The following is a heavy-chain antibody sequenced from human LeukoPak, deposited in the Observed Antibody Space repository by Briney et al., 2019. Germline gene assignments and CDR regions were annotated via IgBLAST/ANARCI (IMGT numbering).Heavy chain of an antibody. J-gene: IGHJ3*02. D-gene: IGHD3-9*01. CDR3: YGYFDWLLSLAPDAFDI. CDR1: EFTINSNY. CDR2: IYSDGTK. V-gene: IGHV3-53*01. Sequence: GGSLRLSCTASEFTINSNYTSWVRQAPGKGLEWVSVIYSDGTKYYADSVKGRFTISRDNSKNTLYLQMNSLRAEDTAVYYCYGYFDWLLSLAPDAFDIWGQGTMVTVSS.